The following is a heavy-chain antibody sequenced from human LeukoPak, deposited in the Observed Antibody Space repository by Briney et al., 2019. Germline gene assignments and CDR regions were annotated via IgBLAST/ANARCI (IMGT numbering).Heavy chain of an antibody. Sequence: SETLSLTCTVSGGSISSYYWSWIRQPPGKGLEWIGYIYYSGSTNYNPSLKSRVTISVDTSKNQFSLKLSSVTAADTAVYYCARESDDYVWGSYRYYFDYWGQGTLVTVSS. D-gene: IGHD3-16*02. CDR1: GGSISSYY. V-gene: IGHV4-59*01. J-gene: IGHJ4*02. CDR3: ARESDDYVWGSYRYYFDY. CDR2: IYYSGST.